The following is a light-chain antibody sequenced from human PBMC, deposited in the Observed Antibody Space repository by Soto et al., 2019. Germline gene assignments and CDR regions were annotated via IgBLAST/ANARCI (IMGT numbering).Light chain of an antibody. CDR2: EGT. V-gene: IGLV2-23*01. CDR1: STDVGNSKF. CDR3: CSHAGTYTLV. Sequence: QSVLTQPASVSGSPGQSLTISCTGSSTDVGNSKFVSWYQLHPGQAPKLMIYEGTKRPSGTSNRFSGSYSGNTASLTISGLQTEDEAHYYCCSHAGTYTLVFGGGTKLTVL. J-gene: IGLJ3*02.